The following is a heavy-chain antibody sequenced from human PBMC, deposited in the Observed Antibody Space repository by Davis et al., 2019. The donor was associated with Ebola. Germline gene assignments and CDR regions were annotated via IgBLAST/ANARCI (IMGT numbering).Heavy chain of an antibody. V-gene: IGHV4-34*01. D-gene: IGHD2-15*01. J-gene: IGHJ6*02. CDR2: INYSGST. CDR1: GFTVSSNY. CDR3: ARGRGCSGGSCYYYYGMDV. Sequence: ESLKISCAASGFTVSSNYMSWVRQAPGKGLEWIGEINYSGSTNYNPSLKSRVTISVDTSKNQFSLKLSSVTAADAAVYYCARGRGCSGGSCYYYYGMDVWGQGTTVTVSS.